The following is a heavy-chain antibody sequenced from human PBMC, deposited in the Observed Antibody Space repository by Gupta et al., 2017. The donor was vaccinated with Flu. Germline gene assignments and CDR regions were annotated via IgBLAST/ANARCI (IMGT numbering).Heavy chain of an antibody. CDR3: AKDRSGNPAIDY. D-gene: IGHD6-13*01. CDR1: GLPFGAYA. Sequence: EVQLLESGGGVVQPGGSLRLSCVVSGLPFGAYAMNGVRQAPGKGLEWLSTVGAGGDRTYYADSVMGRFTISRDKFHNTIYLQMNSLRGDDTAVYYCAKDRSGNPAIDYWGQGALVTVSA. V-gene: IGHV3-23*01. CDR2: VGAGGDRT. J-gene: IGHJ4*02.